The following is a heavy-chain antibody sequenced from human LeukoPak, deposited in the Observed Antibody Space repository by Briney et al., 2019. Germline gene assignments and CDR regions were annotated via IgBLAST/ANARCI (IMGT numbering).Heavy chain of an antibody. V-gene: IGHV4-59*12. Sequence: KPSETLSLTCTVSGGSISSYYWSWIRQPPGKGLEWIGYIYYSGNTNYNPSLKSRVTISVDTSKNQFSLKLTSVSAADTAVYYCAIEGGSGSYAFQWGQGTLVTVSS. J-gene: IGHJ4*02. CDR2: IYYSGNT. CDR1: GGSISSYY. D-gene: IGHD3-10*01. CDR3: AIEGGSGSYAFQ.